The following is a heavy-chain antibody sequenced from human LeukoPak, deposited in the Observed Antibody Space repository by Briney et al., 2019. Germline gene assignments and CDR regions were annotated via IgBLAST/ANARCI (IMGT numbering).Heavy chain of an antibody. CDR2: ITETGAGT. V-gene: IGHV3-23*01. CDR1: GFMFSRYA. J-gene: IGHJ4*02. Sequence: GGSLRLSCAASGFMFSRYAMIWVRQTPGKGLEWVSAITETGAGTYYADSVKGRFTISRDNSKNTLYLQMNSLRAEDTAVYYCAKASSSIAGWGQGTLVTVSS. CDR3: AKASSSIAG. D-gene: IGHD6-6*01.